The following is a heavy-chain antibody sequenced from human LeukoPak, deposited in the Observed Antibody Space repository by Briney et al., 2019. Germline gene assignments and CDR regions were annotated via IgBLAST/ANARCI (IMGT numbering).Heavy chain of an antibody. Sequence: ASVKVSCKASGYTFTSYYMHWVRQAPGQGLEWMGIINPSGGSTSYAQKFQGRVTMTRDMSTSTVYMELSSLRSEDTAVYYCARDRYGAAAGTGFDYWGQGNPGHRLL. V-gene: IGHV1-46*01. CDR3: ARDRYGAAAGTGFDY. J-gene: IGHJ4*02. CDR1: GYTFTSYY. D-gene: IGHD6-13*01. CDR2: INPSGGST.